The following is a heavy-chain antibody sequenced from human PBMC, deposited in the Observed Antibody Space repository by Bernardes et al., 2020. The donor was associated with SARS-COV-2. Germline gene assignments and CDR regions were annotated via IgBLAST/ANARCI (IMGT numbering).Heavy chain of an antibody. CDR1: GFTFSTYS. Sequence: RGSLRLSCAASGFTFSTYSMNWVRQVPGKGLEWVSSISSSSGYIYYADSVKGRFTISRDNAKNSLYLQMNSLRAEDTAVYYCARERYYDSRSYYDAWEYFQHWGQGTLGTVSS. CDR2: ISSSSGYI. CDR3: ARERYYDSRSYYDAWEYFQH. D-gene: IGHD3-22*01. J-gene: IGHJ1*01. V-gene: IGHV3-21*01.